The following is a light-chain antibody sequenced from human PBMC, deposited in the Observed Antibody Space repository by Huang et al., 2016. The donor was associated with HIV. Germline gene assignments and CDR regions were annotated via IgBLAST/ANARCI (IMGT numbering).Light chain of an antibody. J-gene: IGKJ4*01. Sequence: DIQMTQSPSSLSASVGDRVTITCRARRGISNSLAWYQQQPGKAPKLLLYAASRLQGVVPSRFSGSGSRTDYTLTISSLQPEDSATYYCQQYYNTTLSFGGGTKVEIK. V-gene: IGKV1-NL1*01. CDR2: AAS. CDR1: RGISNS. CDR3: QQYYNTTLS.